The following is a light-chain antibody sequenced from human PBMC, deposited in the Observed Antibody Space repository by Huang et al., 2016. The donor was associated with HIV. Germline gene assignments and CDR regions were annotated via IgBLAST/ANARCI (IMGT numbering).Light chain of an antibody. V-gene: IGKV3-11*01. CDR3: QQRNNWPPWT. CDR2: DAS. J-gene: IGKJ1*01. CDR1: QSIGSY. Sequence: EIVLTQSPATLSLSPGEGATLSCRASQSIGSYLAWYQQRPGQAPRLLIYDASIRANGIPARFSGRGSGTDFTLTISSLEPEDFAVYYCQQRNNWPPWTCGQGTKVELK.